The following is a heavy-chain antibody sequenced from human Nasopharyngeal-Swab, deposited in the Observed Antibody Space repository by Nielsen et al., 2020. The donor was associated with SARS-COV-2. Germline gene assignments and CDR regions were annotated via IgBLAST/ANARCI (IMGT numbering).Heavy chain of an antibody. J-gene: IGHJ4*02. CDR2: IDWDDDK. Sequence: WIRQPPGKALEWLALIDWDDDKYYSTSLKTRLTISKDTSKNQVVLTMTNMDPVDTATYYRARIPGVGATRGGFDYWGQGTLVTVSS. V-gene: IGHV2-70*01. CDR3: ARIPGVGATRGGFDY. D-gene: IGHD1-26*01.